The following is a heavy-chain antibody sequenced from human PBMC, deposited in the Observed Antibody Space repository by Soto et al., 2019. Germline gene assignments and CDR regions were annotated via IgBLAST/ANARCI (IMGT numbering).Heavy chain of an antibody. D-gene: IGHD1-20*01. CDR1: GYSFRSYG. CDR3: ARVGIKYLRWFDY. V-gene: IGHV1-3*01. CDR2: INADNGDT. Sequence: ASVKFSCKASGYSFRSYGIQWVRQAPGQGLEWMGWINADNGDTKYSQNFQDRVTIIRDTSASTVYMELSSLRTEDTAVYYCARVGIKYLRWFDYWGQGTLVTVSS. J-gene: IGHJ4*02.